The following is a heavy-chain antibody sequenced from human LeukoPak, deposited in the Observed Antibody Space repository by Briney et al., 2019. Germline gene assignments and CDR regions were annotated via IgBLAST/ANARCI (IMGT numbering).Heavy chain of an antibody. CDR2: ISGGGNTI. D-gene: IGHD2-2*01. CDR3: AAGLPVVPAAIPNYFDY. J-gene: IGHJ4*02. CDR1: GSTFSDHY. V-gene: IGHV3-11*01. Sequence: GGSLRLSCAASGSTFSDHYMTWMRQTPGKGLEWVSYISGGGNTIYYADSVKGRFTISRDNAKNSLYLQMSSLRAEDTAVYYCAAGLPVVPAAIPNYFDYWGQGTLVTVSS.